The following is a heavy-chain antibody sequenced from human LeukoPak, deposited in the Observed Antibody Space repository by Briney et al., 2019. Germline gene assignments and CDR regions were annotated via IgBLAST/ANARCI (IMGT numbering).Heavy chain of an antibody. CDR3: ARDVPHNWFDT. Sequence: PGGSLRLSCAASGFTFSSYSMNWVRQAPGKGLEWVSSISSSSSYIYYADSVKGRFTISRDNAKNTLYLQMNSLRAEDTAVYYCARDVPHNWFDTWGQGTLVTVSS. CDR1: GFTFSSYS. V-gene: IGHV3-21*01. J-gene: IGHJ5*02. CDR2: ISSSSSYI.